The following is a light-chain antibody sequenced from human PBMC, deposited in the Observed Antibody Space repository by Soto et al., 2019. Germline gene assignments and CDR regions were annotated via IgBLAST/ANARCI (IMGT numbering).Light chain of an antibody. CDR2: VNSDGSH. Sequence: QLVLTQSPSASASLGASVKLTCTLDSGHRNYAIAWHQQQAGKGPRYLMKVNSDGSHNKGDGIPDRFSGSSSGPERYLIISSLQSEDEADYYCQTWGTGIPFGGGTKLTVL. J-gene: IGLJ2*01. CDR3: QTWGTGIP. V-gene: IGLV4-69*02. CDR1: SGHRNYA.